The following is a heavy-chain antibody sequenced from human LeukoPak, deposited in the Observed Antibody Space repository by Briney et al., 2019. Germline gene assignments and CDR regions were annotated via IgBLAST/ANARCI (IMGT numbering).Heavy chain of an antibody. J-gene: IGHJ4*02. Sequence: SETLSLTCTVSGGSISSSSYYWGWIRQPPGKGLEWIGSIYYSGSTYYNPSLKSRVTISVDTSKNQFSLKLSSVTAADTAVYYCARETTYYYGSGSYYNVRFDYWGQGTLVTVSS. CDR1: GGSISSSSYY. CDR3: ARETTYYYGSGSYYNVRFDY. V-gene: IGHV4-39*02. CDR2: IYYSGST. D-gene: IGHD3-10*01.